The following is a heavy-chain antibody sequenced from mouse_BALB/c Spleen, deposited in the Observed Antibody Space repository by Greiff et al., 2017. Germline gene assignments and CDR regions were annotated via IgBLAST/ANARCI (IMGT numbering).Heavy chain of an antibody. CDR1: GFTFSSYG. D-gene: IGHD2-3*01. Sequence: EVMLVESGGDLVKPGGSLKLSCAASGFTFSSYGMSWVRQTPDKRLEWVATISSGGSYTYYPDSVKGRFTISRDNAKNTLYLQMSSLKSEDTAMYYWARNEWLLRRGDYFDYWGQGTTLTVSS. CDR2: ISSGGSYT. CDR3: ARNEWLLRRGDYFDY. J-gene: IGHJ2*01. V-gene: IGHV5-6*01.